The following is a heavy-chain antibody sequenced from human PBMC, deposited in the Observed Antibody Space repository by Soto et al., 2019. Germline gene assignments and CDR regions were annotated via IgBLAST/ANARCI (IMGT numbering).Heavy chain of an antibody. D-gene: IGHD3-3*01. CDR1: GFTFSDHD. CDR3: VRDRSRIFEVPPYRMNV. Sequence: PGGSRRLSCVVSGFTFSDHDRNWVRQAPGKGPEWVSRISARGGSPSYADSVKGRFTISRDNARDSLYLHMNSLRVEDTGVYYCVRDRSRIFEVPPYRMNVWGQGTTVTVSS. CDR2: ISARGGSP. V-gene: IGHV3-48*03. J-gene: IGHJ6*02.